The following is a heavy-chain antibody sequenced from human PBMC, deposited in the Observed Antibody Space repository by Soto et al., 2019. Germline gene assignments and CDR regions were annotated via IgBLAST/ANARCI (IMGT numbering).Heavy chain of an antibody. CDR2: IIPIFGTA. Sequence: SVKVSCKASGGTFSSYAISWVRQAPGQGLEWMGGIIPIFGTANYAQKFQGRVTITADESTSTAYMELSSLRSEDTAVYYCARAHMNYDFWSGYSSLYYFDYWGQGTLVTVSS. CDR3: ARAHMNYDFWSGYSSLYYFDY. V-gene: IGHV1-69*13. D-gene: IGHD3-3*01. CDR1: GGTFSSYA. J-gene: IGHJ4*02.